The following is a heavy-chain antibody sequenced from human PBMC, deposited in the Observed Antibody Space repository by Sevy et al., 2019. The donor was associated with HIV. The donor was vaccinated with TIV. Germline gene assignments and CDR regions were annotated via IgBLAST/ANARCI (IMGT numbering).Heavy chain of an antibody. CDR1: GFTFDDYA. CDR2: ISWNGGRI. V-gene: IGHV3-9*01. Sequence: GGSLRLSCATSGFTFDDYAMHWVRQVPGKGLEWVSGISWNGGRIAYADSVKGRFTISRDNAKNSLNLEMNSLRAEDTALYYCAKAQNQRFLEWLLLDSWGQGTLVTVSS. J-gene: IGHJ4*02. CDR3: AKAQNQRFLEWLLLDS. D-gene: IGHD3-3*01.